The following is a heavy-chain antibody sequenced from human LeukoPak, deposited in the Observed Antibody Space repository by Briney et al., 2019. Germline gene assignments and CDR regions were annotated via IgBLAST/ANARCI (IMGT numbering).Heavy chain of an antibody. J-gene: IGHJ6*03. CDR3: ATGGGHDYYNYYSYMAV. CDR1: VYTFTSYG. V-gene: IGHV1-18*01. CDR2: IIAYNGNT. D-gene: IGHD3-16*01. Sequence: ASVKVSCKASVYTFTSYGIRWVPQAPGQGLEWMSWIIAYNGNTNYAQNLQGRVTMTEDTSPDTASMALSSLKSEDTAVYYCATGGGHDYYNYYSYMAVWGKGTTVTVSS.